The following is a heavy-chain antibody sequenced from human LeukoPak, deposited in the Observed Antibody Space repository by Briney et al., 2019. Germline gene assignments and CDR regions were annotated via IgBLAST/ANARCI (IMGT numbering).Heavy chain of an antibody. Sequence: GGSLRLSCAASGFTVSNNYMNWVRQARGKGLEWVSLIYSGGTTYYADSVKGRFTISRDGSKNTLYLQMNSLRVEDTAVYYCARDPPAVTANTYGWGQGTLVTVSS. D-gene: IGHD5-18*01. CDR2: IYSGGTT. CDR1: GFTVSNNY. CDR3: ARDPPAVTANTYG. J-gene: IGHJ4*02. V-gene: IGHV3-66*01.